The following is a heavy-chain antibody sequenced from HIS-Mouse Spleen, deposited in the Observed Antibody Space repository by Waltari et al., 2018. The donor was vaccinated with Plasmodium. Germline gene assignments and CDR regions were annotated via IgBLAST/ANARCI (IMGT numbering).Heavy chain of an antibody. V-gene: IGHV4-39*01. J-gene: IGHJ4*02. CDR2: IYYSGST. D-gene: IGHD1-26*01. CDR1: GGSISSSSYY. Sequence: QLQLQESGPGLVKPSETLSITCTVSGGSISSSSYYWGWIRQPPGKGLEWIGSIYYSGSTYYNPSLKSRVTISVDTSKNQFSLKLSSVTAADTAVYYCARRGGSYYYFDYWGQGTLVTVSS. CDR3: ARRGGSYYYFDY.